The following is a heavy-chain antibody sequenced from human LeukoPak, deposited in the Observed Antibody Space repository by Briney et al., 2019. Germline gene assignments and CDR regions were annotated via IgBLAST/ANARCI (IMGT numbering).Heavy chain of an antibody. Sequence: SETLSLTCAVYGGSFSGYYWSCMRQPPGKGLEWIGSIYYSGGTYYNPSLKSRVTISVDTTKNQFSLKLSSVTAADAAVYYCTRLSGYSYGIDYWGRGTLVTVSS. V-gene: IGHV4-34*01. D-gene: IGHD5-18*01. CDR3: TRLSGYSYGIDY. J-gene: IGHJ4*02. CDR2: IYYSGGT. CDR1: GGSFSGYY.